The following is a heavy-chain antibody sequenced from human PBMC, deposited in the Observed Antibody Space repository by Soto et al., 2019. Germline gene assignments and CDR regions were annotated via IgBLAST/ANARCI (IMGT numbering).Heavy chain of an antibody. CDR2: IYHSGGT. D-gene: IGHD2-21*02. CDR1: GDSISSGNW. Sequence: QVQLQESGPGLVNPSGTLSLTCAVSGDSISSGNWWSWVRQPPGKGLEWIGEIYHSGGTNYNPSLKTRVTISVDKSKNQFSLKLSSVTAADTAVYYCAREANRFFVTGDYWYFDLWGRGNLVTVSS. J-gene: IGHJ2*01. V-gene: IGHV4-4*02. CDR3: AREANRFFVTGDYWYFDL.